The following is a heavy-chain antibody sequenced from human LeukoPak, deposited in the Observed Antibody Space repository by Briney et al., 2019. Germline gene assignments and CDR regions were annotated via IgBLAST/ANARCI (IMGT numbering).Heavy chain of an antibody. D-gene: IGHD5-24*01. V-gene: IGHV1-69*05. J-gene: IGHJ4*02. CDR1: GGTLTSYA. CDR2: IIPIFGTA. CDR3: ESAGPSYGYNSFDN. Sequence: SVKVSCKASGGTLTSYAISWVRQAPGQGLEWMGGIIPIFGTANYAQKFQGRVTITTDESTSTAYMELSSLRSEDTAVYYCESAGPSYGYNSFDNWGQGTLVTVSS.